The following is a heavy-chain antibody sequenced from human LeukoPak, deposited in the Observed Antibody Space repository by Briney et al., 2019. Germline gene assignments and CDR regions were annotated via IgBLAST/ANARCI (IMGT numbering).Heavy chain of an antibody. CDR1: GFISSSSD. D-gene: IGHD6-19*01. V-gene: IGHV3-13*05. J-gene: IGHJ3*02. CDR2: IGTAGDP. Sequence: GRSLRLSSAHSGFISSSSDTHCVRKATGKGLECVSAIGTAGDPYYPGSVKGRFTISRENAKNSLYLQMNSLRAGDTAVYYCARGSSGWYEDAFDIWGQGTMVTVSS. CDR3: ARGSSGWYEDAFDI.